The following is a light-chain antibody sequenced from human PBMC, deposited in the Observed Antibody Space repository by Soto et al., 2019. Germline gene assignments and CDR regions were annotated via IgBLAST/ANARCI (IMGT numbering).Light chain of an antibody. J-gene: IGLJ2*01. V-gene: IGLV1-47*01. Sequence: QSVLTQPPSASGTPGQRVTISCSGSSSNIGSNYVYWYQQLPGTVPQLLSYRNSERPSGVPDRFSGSKSGTSASLAISGLRSEDAADYYCAAWDDSLSGVVFGGGTKLTVL. CDR1: SSNIGSNY. CDR3: AAWDDSLSGVV. CDR2: RNS.